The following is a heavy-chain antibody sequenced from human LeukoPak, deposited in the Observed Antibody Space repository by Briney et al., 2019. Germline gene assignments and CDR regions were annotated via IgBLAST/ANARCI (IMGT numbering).Heavy chain of an antibody. V-gene: IGHV1-46*01. D-gene: IGHD2-2*01. CDR2: INPSGGST. J-gene: IGHJ6*03. Sequence: ASVKVSCKASGYTFTSYYMHWVRQAPGQGLEWMGIINPSGGSTSYAQKSQGRVTMTRDMSTSTVYMELSSLRSEDTAVYYCARGYCSSTSCYEPYYYYYYMDVWGKGTTVTVSS. CDR3: ARGYCSSTSCYEPYYYYYYMDV. CDR1: GYTFTSYY.